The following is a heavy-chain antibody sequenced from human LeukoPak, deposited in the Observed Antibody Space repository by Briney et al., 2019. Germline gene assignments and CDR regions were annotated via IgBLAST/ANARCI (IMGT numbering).Heavy chain of an antibody. D-gene: IGHD6-19*01. V-gene: IGHV3-23*01. CDR2: VSGTTGNT. Sequence: GGSLRLSCAASGFTFSSYAMFWVRQAPGQGLAWVSAVSGTTGNTYYAGSVKGRFTISRDNSKNTLYLQMNSLRAEDTAVYYCAKVGWKAVGGYFDYWGQGTLVTVSS. CDR1: GFTFSSYA. CDR3: AKVGWKAVGGYFDY. J-gene: IGHJ4*02.